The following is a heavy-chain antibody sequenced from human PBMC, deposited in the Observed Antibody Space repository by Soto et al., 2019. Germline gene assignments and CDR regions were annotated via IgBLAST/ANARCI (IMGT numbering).Heavy chain of an antibody. CDR2: IYPGDSDT. Sequence: PGESLKISCKGSGYSFTSYWIGWVRQMPGKGLEWMGIIYPGDSDTRYSPSFQGQVTISADKSISTAYLQWSSLKASDTAMYYCARSRGWLDRNYYYYGMDVWGQGTTVTVSS. V-gene: IGHV5-51*01. CDR3: ARSRGWLDRNYYYYGMDV. CDR1: GYSFTSYW. J-gene: IGHJ6*02. D-gene: IGHD6-19*01.